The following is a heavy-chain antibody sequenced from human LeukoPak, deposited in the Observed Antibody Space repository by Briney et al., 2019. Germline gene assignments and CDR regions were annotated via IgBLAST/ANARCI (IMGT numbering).Heavy chain of an antibody. V-gene: IGHV3-30*02. J-gene: IGHJ4*02. CDR2: IRYDGSNK. D-gene: IGHD3-10*01. CDR3: AKPLLSSESMPSY. CDR1: GFTCSSYG. Sequence: PGGSLRLSCAASGFTCSSYGMHWVRQAPGKGLEWVAFIRYDGSNKYYADSVKGRFTISRDNSKNTLYLQMTSLRAEDTAVYYCAKPLLSSESMPSYWGQGTLVTVSS.